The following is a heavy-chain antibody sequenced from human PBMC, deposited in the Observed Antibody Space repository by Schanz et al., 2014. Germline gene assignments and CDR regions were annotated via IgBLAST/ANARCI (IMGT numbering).Heavy chain of an antibody. Sequence: EVQLVESGGGLVQPGGSLRLSCAASGFSVSSNFMTWVRQAPGKGLEWVSLIYSGGDTNYADFVKGRFTISRDNSMNTLSLQMNGLSADDTAIYYCAKGQGAVINNWYFDLWGRGTLVTVSS. D-gene: IGHD2-21*01. V-gene: IGHV3-66*01. CDR1: GFSVSSNF. CDR3: AKGQGAVINNWYFDL. CDR2: IYSGGDT. J-gene: IGHJ2*01.